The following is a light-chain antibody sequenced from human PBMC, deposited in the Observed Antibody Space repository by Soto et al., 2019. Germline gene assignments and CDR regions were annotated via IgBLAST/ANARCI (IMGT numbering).Light chain of an antibody. CDR3: QQLNSYRIT. Sequence: DLPLTQSPSFLSASVGDRVTITCRASQGISSYLAWYQQKPGKAPKLLIYAASTLQSGVPSRFSGSGSGTEFTLTISSLQPEDFATYYCQQLNSYRITFGQGTRLEIK. V-gene: IGKV1-9*01. CDR1: QGISSY. J-gene: IGKJ5*01. CDR2: AAS.